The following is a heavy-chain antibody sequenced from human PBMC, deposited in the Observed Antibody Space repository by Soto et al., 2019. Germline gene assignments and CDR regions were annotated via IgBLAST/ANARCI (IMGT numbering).Heavy chain of an antibody. J-gene: IGHJ4*02. D-gene: IGHD3-22*01. Sequence: WASVKVSCKASGYTLTSCDINWVRLATGQGLEWMGWMNPNSGNTGYAQKFKGRVTMSRDISTSTVHMELSSLRSEDTAVYYCARGLDYYDSSGYDFWGQGTLVTVSS. CDR2: MNPNSGNT. CDR1: GYTLTSCD. V-gene: IGHV1-8*01. CDR3: ARGLDYYDSSGYDF.